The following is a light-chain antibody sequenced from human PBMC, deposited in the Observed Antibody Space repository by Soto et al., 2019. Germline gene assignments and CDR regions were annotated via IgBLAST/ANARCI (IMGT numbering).Light chain of an antibody. CDR2: DVI. CDR3: ASYTGSHARV. V-gene: IGLV2-14*01. Sequence: QSALTQPASVSGSPGQSISISCAGTSSDVGDYNFVSWYQQHPGNAPKLMMFDVINRPSGVSDRCSGSKSGTTAFLTTSVLQGGEEPGYYYASYTGSHARVLGIGTKLTVL. CDR1: SSDVGDYNF. J-gene: IGLJ1*01.